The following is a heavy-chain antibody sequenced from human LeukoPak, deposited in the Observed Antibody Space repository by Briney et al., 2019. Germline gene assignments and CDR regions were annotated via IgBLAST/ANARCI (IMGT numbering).Heavy chain of an antibody. CDR2: IFYSGST. CDR1: VGSISSYY. D-gene: IGHD4-17*01. CDR3: ARHLYGENVFEI. Sequence: SETLSLTCTVSVGSISSYYWSWIRQPPGKGLEWIGYIFYSGSTNYNPSLKSRVTVSVDTSKNQFSLKLSSVTAADTAIYYCARHLYGENVFEIWGQGTVVTVSS. J-gene: IGHJ3*02. V-gene: IGHV4-59*08.